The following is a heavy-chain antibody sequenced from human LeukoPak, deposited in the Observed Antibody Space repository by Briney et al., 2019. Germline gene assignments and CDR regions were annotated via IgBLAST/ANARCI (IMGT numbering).Heavy chain of an antibody. CDR3: ARGYYGMAV. V-gene: IGHV1-2*02. CDR2: INPKTGDT. J-gene: IGHJ6*02. CDR1: GYTFTGQY. Sequence: ASVKVSCKASGYTFTGQYLYWARQTPGQGLEWMGWINPKTGDTDSAQNFQGRVTMTRDTSITTVYMELSSLTSDDTAVYYCARGYYGMAVWGQGTTVTV.